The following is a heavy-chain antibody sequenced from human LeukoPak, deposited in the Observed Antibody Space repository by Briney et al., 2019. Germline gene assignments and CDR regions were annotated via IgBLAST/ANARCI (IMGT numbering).Heavy chain of an antibody. V-gene: IGHV3-21*01. CDR3: ARGAQNVAAADNWFDP. CDR2: ISTSSSYI. Sequence: AGGSLRLSCTVSGFTVSSNSMSWVRQAPGKGLEWVSSISTSSSYIYYADSVKGRFTISRDNARKSMFLQMSSLRAEDTALYYCARGAQNVAAADNWFDPWGQGTLVTVSS. J-gene: IGHJ5*02. CDR1: GFTVSSNS. D-gene: IGHD6-13*01.